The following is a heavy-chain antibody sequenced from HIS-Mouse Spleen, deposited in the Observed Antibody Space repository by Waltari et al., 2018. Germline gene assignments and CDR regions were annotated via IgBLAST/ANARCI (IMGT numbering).Heavy chain of an antibody. J-gene: IGHJ3*02. V-gene: IGHV4-34*01. Sequence: QVQLQQWGAGLLKPSETLSLTCAVYGGSFSGYYWSWIRPPPGKGLEWIGEINHSGSTNYNPYLKSRVTISVDTSKNQFSLKLSSVTAADTAVYYCARGGSEYRPRGAFDIWGQGTMVTVSS. D-gene: IGHD6-6*01. CDR3: ARGGSEYRPRGAFDI. CDR2: INHSGST. CDR1: GGSFSGYY.